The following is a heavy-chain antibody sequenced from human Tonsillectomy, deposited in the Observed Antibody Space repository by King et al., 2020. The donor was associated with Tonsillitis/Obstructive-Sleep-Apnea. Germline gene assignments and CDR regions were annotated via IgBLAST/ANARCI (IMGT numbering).Heavy chain of an antibody. J-gene: IGHJ6*03. CDR3: ARSIREDYYYYYMDV. CDR2: IFSNDEK. CDR1: GFSLSNARMG. V-gene: IGHV2-26*01. Sequence: NLKESGPVLVKPTETLTLTCTVSGFSLSNARMGVSWIRQPPGKALEWLAHIFSNDEKSYSTSLKSRLTISKDTSKRQVVLTMTNMDPVDTATYYCARSIREDYYYYYMDVWGKGTTVTVSS. D-gene: IGHD1-26*01.